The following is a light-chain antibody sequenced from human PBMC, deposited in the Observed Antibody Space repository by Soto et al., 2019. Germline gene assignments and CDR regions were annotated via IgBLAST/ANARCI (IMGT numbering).Light chain of an antibody. Sequence: QSALTQPASVSGSPGQSITISCTGTSSNVGGYNSVSWYQRHPGKAPKLMIYEVSHRPSGVSHRFSGSKSGNTASLTISGLQAEDEADYYCSSYTSSSLSVFGTGTKVTVL. CDR1: SSNVGGYNS. V-gene: IGLV2-14*01. CDR2: EVS. CDR3: SSYTSSSLSV. J-gene: IGLJ1*01.